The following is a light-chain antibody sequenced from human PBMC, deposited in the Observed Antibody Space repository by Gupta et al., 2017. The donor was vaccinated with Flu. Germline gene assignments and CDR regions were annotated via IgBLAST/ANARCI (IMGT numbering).Light chain of an antibody. CDR3: QQYGSSALT. CDR1: QSVSSSY. J-gene: IGKJ4*01. CDR2: GAS. V-gene: IGKV3-20*01. Sequence: EIVLTQSPGTLSLSPGERATLSCRASQSVSSSYLAWYQQKPGPAPRLLIYGASRRATGIPYRFSGRGSGTDFTLTISRMEPEDFAVYYCQQYGSSALTFGGGTKVEIK.